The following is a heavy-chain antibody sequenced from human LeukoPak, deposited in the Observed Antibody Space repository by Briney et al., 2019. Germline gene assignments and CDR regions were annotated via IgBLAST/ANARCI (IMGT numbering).Heavy chain of an antibody. D-gene: IGHD6-13*01. CDR3: AREGSSSWYVGYFDY. J-gene: IGHJ4*02. V-gene: IGHV4-30-4*08. CDR2: IYYSGST. CDR1: GGSISSGDYY. Sequence: SETLSLTCTVSGGSISSGDYYWSWIRQPPGKGLEWIGYIYYSGSTYYNPSLKSRVTISVDTSKNQFSLKLSSVTAADTAVYYCAREGSSSWYVGYFDYWGQGTLVTDSS.